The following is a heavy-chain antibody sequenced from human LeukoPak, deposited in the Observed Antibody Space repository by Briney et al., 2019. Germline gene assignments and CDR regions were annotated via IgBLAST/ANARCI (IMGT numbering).Heavy chain of an antibody. J-gene: IGHJ4*02. CDR1: GFTFDEYT. D-gene: IGHD6-19*01. Sequence: GGSLRLSCAASGFTFDEYTMHWVRQVPGKGLECVALIKWDGGSTYYADSVEGRFTISRDNSKNSLYLQMNSLRTEDTALYYCGRDLGEPRSSGWHGVDYWGQGTLVTVSS. V-gene: IGHV3-43*01. CDR3: GRDLGEPRSSGWHGVDY. CDR2: IKWDGGST.